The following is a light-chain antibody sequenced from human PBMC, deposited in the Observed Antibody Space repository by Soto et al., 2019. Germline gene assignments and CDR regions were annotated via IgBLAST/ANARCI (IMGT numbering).Light chain of an antibody. J-gene: IGLJ3*02. CDR2: RNN. CDR1: SSNIGSNY. CDR3: AAWDDSLSGPV. Sequence: QPVLTQPPSASGTPGQRVTISCSGSSSNIGSNYVFWYQQLPGTAPKLLIYRNNQRPSGVPDRVSGSKSGTSASLAISGLRSEDEADYYCAAWDDSLSGPVFGGGTKLTVL. V-gene: IGLV1-47*01.